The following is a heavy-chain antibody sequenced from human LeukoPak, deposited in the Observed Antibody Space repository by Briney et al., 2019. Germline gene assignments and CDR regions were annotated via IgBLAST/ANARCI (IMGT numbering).Heavy chain of an antibody. Sequence: GGSLRLSCAASGFTCDDYAMHWVRQAPGKGLKWVSLISGDGGSTYYADSVKGRFTISRDNSKNSLYLQMNSLRTEDTALYYCAKALSYGSGSYYYYYYGMDVWGQGTTVTVSS. CDR2: ISGDGGST. D-gene: IGHD3-10*01. J-gene: IGHJ6*02. CDR3: AKALSYGSGSYYYYYYGMDV. V-gene: IGHV3-43*02. CDR1: GFTCDDYA.